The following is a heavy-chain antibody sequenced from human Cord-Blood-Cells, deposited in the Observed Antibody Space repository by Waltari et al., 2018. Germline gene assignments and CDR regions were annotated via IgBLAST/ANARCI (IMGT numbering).Heavy chain of an antibody. CDR1: GYTFTGYY. V-gene: IGHV1-2*02. D-gene: IGHD3-16*01. Sequence: QVQLMQSGAEVKKPGASVKVSCKASGYTFTGYYMHWVRQAPGQGLEWMGWINPNRGGTNYERKFQGRVTMTRETSISTAYRGLSRLGSDDTAVYYCAREPGGKGGDYWGQGTLVTVSS. CDR2: INPNRGGT. J-gene: IGHJ4*02. CDR3: AREPGGKGGDY.